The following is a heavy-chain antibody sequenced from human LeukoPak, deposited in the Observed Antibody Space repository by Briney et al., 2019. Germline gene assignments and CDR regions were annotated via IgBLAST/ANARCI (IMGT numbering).Heavy chain of an antibody. CDR2: IDPGDSDA. V-gene: IGHV5-51*01. CDR3: ARRVYSNYWYFDL. Sequence: GESLKISCKGSGYSFTNYWIGWVRQMPGKGLEWMGIIDPGDSDARYGPSFQGQVTISADKSISTAYLQWSSLKASDTAIYYCARRVYSNYWYFDLWGRGTLVTVPS. D-gene: IGHD4-11*01. CDR1: GYSFTNYW. J-gene: IGHJ2*01.